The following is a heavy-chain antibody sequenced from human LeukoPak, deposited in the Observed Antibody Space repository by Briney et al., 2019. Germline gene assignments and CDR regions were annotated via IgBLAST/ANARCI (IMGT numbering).Heavy chain of an antibody. CDR3: AKVTDRSGWYWFDP. Sequence: GGSLRLSCAASGFTFSSYAMSWVRQAPGKGLEWVSAISGSGGSTYHADSVKGRSTVSRDNSKNTLYLQMNSLRAEDTAVYYCAKVTDRSGWYWFDPWGQGTLVTVSS. CDR1: GFTFSSYA. CDR2: ISGSGGST. J-gene: IGHJ5*02. V-gene: IGHV3-23*01. D-gene: IGHD6-19*01.